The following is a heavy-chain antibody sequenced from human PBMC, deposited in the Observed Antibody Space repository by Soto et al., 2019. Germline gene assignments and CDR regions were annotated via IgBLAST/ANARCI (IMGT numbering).Heavy chain of an antibody. CDR1: GGSFSDYY. CDR2: ISHRGLT. V-gene: IGHV4-34*01. D-gene: IGHD6-19*01. J-gene: IGHJ4*02. CDR3: ARREKISVCAPDY. Sequence: QVQLQQWGAGLLEPSDTLSLTCAVYGGSFSDYYWKWLRQPPGKGLECIREISHRGLTDYNPSLRGRAAISVGTSKNQVSLKLTSVTAADTAVYYCARREKISVCAPDYGGQGPLVTVSS.